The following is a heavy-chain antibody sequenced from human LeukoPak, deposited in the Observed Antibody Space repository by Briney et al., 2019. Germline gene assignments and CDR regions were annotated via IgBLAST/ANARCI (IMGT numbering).Heavy chain of an antibody. CDR3: ARVTDHDYGDYFFDY. V-gene: IGHV4-59*01. CDR2: IFYSGST. D-gene: IGHD4-17*01. CDR1: GGSISSDN. J-gene: IGHJ4*02. Sequence: PSETLSLTCTVSGGSISSDNWSWIRQPPGKGLEWIGYIFYSGSTNYNPSLKSRVTLSVDTSKNQFSLKVSSVTAADTAVYFCARVTDHDYGDYFFDYWGQGTLVTVSS.